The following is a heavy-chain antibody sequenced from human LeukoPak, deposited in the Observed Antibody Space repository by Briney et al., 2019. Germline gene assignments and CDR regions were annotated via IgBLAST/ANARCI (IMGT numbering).Heavy chain of an antibody. CDR3: ARQYCSGGSCFFDY. V-gene: IGHV1-69*05. J-gene: IGHJ4*02. D-gene: IGHD2-15*01. Sequence: SVKVSCKASGRTFSSYAISWVRQAPGQGLEWMGGIIPIFGTANYAQKFQGRVTITTDESTSTAYMELSSLRSEDTAVYYCARQYCSGGSCFFDYWGQGTLVTVSS. CDR1: GRTFSSYA. CDR2: IIPIFGTA.